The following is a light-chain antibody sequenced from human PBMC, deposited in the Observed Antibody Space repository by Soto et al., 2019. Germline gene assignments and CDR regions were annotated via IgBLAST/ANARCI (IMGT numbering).Light chain of an antibody. CDR2: DVN. CDR3: ISYAGSNKPA. J-gene: IGLJ2*01. CDR1: SSDVGGYSY. Sequence: QSALTQPPSASGSPGQSVAISCSGTSSDVGGYSYVSWYQQHPGKAPKLMIYDVNKRPSGVPDRFSGSKSGNTASLTVSGLQAEDEADYYCISYAGSNKPAFGGGTKVTVL. V-gene: IGLV2-8*01.